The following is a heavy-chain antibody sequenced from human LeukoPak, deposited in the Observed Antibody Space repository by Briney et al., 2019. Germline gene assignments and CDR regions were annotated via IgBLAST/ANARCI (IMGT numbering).Heavy chain of an antibody. J-gene: IGHJ4*02. V-gene: IGHV3-53*01. CDR1: GFTVSSNY. D-gene: IGHD4-17*01. CDR3: ARVAVWDYGGYPGDY. CDR2: IYSGGST. Sequence: GGSLRLSCAASGFTVSSNYMSWVRQAPGKGLEWVSVIYSGGSTYYADSVKGRFTISRDNSKNTLYLQMNSLRAGDTAVYYCARVAVWDYGGYPGDYWGQGTLVTVSS.